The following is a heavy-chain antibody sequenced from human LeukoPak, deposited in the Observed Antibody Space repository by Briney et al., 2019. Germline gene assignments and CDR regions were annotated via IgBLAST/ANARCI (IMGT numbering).Heavy chain of an antibody. CDR1: GFTFSSYG. CDR3: AKDLGYCSGGSCYSVFPFEF. V-gene: IGHV3-30*18. D-gene: IGHD2-15*01. Sequence: GGSLRLSCAASGFTFSSYGMHWVRQAPGKGLEWVAVISYDGSNKYYADSVKGRSTISRDNSKNTLYLQMNSLRAEDTAVYYCAKDLGYCSGGSCYSVFPFEFWGQGTLVTVSS. CDR2: ISYDGSNK. J-gene: IGHJ4*02.